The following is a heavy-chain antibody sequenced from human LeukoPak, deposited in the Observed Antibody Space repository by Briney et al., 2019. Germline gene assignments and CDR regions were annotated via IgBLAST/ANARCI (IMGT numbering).Heavy chain of an antibody. V-gene: IGHV3-23*01. CDR3: AKDGYGVLDY. CDR2: ISGGGSST. D-gene: IGHD4-17*01. Sequence: GGSLRLSCAASGFTFSNYVMSWVRQAPGKGLERVSDISGGGSSTHYADSVKGRFTISRENSQNTLYLQMNSLRAEDTAVYYCAKDGYGVLDYWGQGTLVTVSS. CDR1: GFTFSNYV. J-gene: IGHJ4*02.